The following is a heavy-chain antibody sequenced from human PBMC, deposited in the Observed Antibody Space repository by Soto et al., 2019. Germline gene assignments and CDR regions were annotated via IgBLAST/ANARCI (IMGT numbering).Heavy chain of an antibody. J-gene: IGHJ6*02. CDR3: ARERYQVISDGMDV. V-gene: IGHV1-8*01. CDR1: GYTFTSYD. CDR2: MNPNSGNT. D-gene: IGHD2-2*01. Sequence: ASVKVSCKASGYTFTSYDINWVRQATGQGLEWMGWMNPNSGNTGYAQKFQGRVTSSRDTSINTAYLELSRLRFDDAAVYFCARERYQVISDGMDVWGQGTTVTVSS.